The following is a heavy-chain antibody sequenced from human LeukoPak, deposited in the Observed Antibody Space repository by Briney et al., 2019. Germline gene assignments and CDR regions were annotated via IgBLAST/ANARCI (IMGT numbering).Heavy chain of an antibody. CDR1: GFTFSSYW. CDR3: AREGPNDAFDI. Sequence: PGGSLRLSCAASGFTFSSYWMHWVRQAPGKGLVWVSRINSDGSSTSYADSVKGRFTISRDNAKNSLYLQMNSLRADDTAVYYCAREGPNDAFDIWGQGTMVTVSS. J-gene: IGHJ3*02. V-gene: IGHV3-74*01. CDR2: INSDGSST.